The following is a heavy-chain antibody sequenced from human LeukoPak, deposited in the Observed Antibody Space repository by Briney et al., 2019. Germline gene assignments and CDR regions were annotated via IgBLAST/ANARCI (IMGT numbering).Heavy chain of an antibody. CDR1: GFTFSSYS. CDR3: ARDRVLSRNRFDP. Sequence: GGSLRLSCAASGFTFSSYSMNWVRQAPGKGLEWVSSISSSSSYIYYADSVKGRFTISRDNAKNSLYLQMNSLRAEDTAVYYCARDRVLSRNRFDPWGQGTLVTVSS. V-gene: IGHV3-21*01. J-gene: IGHJ5*02. D-gene: IGHD2-8*01. CDR2: ISSSSSYI.